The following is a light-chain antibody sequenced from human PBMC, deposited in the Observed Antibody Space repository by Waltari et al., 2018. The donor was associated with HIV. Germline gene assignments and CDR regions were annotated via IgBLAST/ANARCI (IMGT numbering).Light chain of an antibody. CDR2: YVS. J-gene: IGLJ3*02. CDR3: CSFAGNSTWV. CDR1: SSDVGGYNV. V-gene: IGLV2-23*02. Sequence: QSALTQPASLSGSPGQSINISCSGTSSDVGGYNVVSWYQQHPGKAPKLIIYYVSERPSGVSNRFSASKSGNTASLTISGLQAEDESDYYCCSFAGNSTWVFGGGTKVTVL.